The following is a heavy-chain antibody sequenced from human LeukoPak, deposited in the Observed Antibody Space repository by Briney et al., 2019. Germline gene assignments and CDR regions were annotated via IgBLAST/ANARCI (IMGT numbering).Heavy chain of an antibody. CDR1: GDSISSSNW. D-gene: IGHD6-13*01. V-gene: IGHV4-4*02. Sequence: SETLSLTCAVSGDSISSSNWWSWVRQPPEKGLEWIGEIYHSANTNYKPPLKSRVTISLDKSKNQFSLKLNSVTAADTAVYYCARDTAAAGIDWFDPWGQGTLVTVSS. CDR2: IYHSANT. J-gene: IGHJ5*02. CDR3: ARDTAAAGIDWFDP.